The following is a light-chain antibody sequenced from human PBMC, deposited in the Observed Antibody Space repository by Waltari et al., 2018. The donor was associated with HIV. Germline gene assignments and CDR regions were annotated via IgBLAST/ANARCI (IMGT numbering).Light chain of an antibody. CDR3: AAWDDSLSGWV. J-gene: IGLJ3*02. CDR1: STNIVRNY. Sequence: QSVLTHPPPPPRTLGQRVPIHCSASSTNIVRNYAYWYQQLPGTAPKLLIYRNNQRPSGVPDRFSGSKSGTSASLAISGLRSEDEADYYCAAWDDSLSGWVFGGGTKLTVL. CDR2: RNN. V-gene: IGLV1-47*01.